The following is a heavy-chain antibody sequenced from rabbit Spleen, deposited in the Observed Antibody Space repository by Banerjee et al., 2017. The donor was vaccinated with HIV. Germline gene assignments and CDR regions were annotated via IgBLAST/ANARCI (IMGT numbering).Heavy chain of an antibody. J-gene: IGHJ4*01. V-gene: IGHV1S40*01. D-gene: IGHD1-1*01. CDR1: GFSFSSSYY. CDR2: IYVGGIGST. Sequence: QSLEESGGDLVKPGASLTLTCTASGFSFSSSYYMCWVRQAPGKGLEWIACIYVGGIGSTYYASWAKGRFIMSRTSSTTVTLQMTSLTAADTATYFCARDLVAVIGWNFNLWGQGTLVTVS. CDR3: ARDLVAVIGWNFNL.